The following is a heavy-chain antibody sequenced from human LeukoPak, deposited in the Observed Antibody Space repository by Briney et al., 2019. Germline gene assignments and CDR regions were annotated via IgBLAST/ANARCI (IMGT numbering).Heavy chain of an antibody. CDR1: GGSISSYY. J-gene: IGHJ4*02. CDR2: IYYSGST. D-gene: IGHD3-9*01. V-gene: IGHV4-59*08. CDR3: ARLGMGPYYDILTGYPPLDY. Sequence: SETLSLTCTVSGGSISSYYWSWIRQPPGKGLEWIGYIYYSGSTNYNPSLKSRVTISVDTSKNQFSLKLSSVTAADTAVYYCARLGMGPYYDILTGYPPLDYWGRGTLVTVSS.